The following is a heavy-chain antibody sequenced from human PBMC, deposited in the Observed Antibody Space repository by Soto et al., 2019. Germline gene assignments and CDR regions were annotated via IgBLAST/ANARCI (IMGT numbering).Heavy chain of an antibody. V-gene: IGHV3-30-3*01. D-gene: IGHD6-13*01. CDR2: ISYDGGNK. CDR1: GFTFSSYA. J-gene: IGHJ4*02. CDR3: ARNSSSPDYFDY. Sequence: RGSLRLSCAASGFTFSSYAMHWVRQAPGKGLEWVAVISYDGGNKYYADSVKGRFTISRDNSKNTLYLQMNSLRAEDTAVYYCARNSSSPDYFDYWGQGTLVTVSS.